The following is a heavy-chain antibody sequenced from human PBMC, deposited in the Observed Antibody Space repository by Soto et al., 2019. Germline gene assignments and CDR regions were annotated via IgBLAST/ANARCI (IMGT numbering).Heavy chain of an antibody. V-gene: IGHV1-69*13. Sequence: GASVKVSCKASGGTFSRYAISWVRQAPGQGLEWMGGIIPIFGTANYAQKFQGRVTITADESTSTAYMELSSLRSEDTAVYYCARDGSGPWGWFDPWGQGTLVTVSS. J-gene: IGHJ5*02. CDR2: IIPIFGTA. CDR3: ARDGSGPWGWFDP. D-gene: IGHD2-15*01. CDR1: GGTFSRYA.